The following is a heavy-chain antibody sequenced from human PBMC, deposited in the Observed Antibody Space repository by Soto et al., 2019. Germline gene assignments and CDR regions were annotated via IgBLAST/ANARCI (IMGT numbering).Heavy chain of an antibody. V-gene: IGHV3-30*18. CDR2: ISYDGSSK. J-gene: IGHJ6*02. Sequence: LRLSCAASGFTFSSDGMHWVRQAPGKGLEWVAVISYDGSSKYYADSVKGRFTISRDNSKNTLYLQMNSLRAEDTAVYYCAKNRELRSYYYYGMDVWGQGTTVTVSS. D-gene: IGHD1-26*01. CDR1: GFTFSSDG. CDR3: AKNRELRSYYYYGMDV.